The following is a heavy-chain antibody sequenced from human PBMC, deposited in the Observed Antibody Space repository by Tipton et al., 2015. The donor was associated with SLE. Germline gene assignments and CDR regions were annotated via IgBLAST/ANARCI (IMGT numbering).Heavy chain of an antibody. D-gene: IGHD3-16*01. CDR1: GGSISSSSYY. V-gene: IGHV4-39*07. J-gene: IGHJ2*01. CDR2: IHYAGGT. CDR3: ARQRGYYDGTPFPPWNFDL. Sequence: LRLSCTVSGGSISSSSYYWGWIRQSPAQGLEWIGTIHYAGGTYYNPSLRSRLTISVDTSENHFSLNLNSVTAADTAVYFCARQRGYYDGTPFPPWNFDLWGRGTQVTVSS.